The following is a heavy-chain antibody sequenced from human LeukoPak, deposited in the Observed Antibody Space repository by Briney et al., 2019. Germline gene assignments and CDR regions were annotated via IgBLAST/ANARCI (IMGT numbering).Heavy chain of an antibody. V-gene: IGHV4-34*01. CDR1: GGFFSGYY. Sequence: SETLSLTCAVYGGFFSGYYWSWIRQPPGKGLEWIGEINHSGSTNYNPSLKSRVTISVDTSKNQFSLKLSSVTAADTAVYYCARAEDGYNYIDYWGQGTLVTVSS. J-gene: IGHJ4*02. D-gene: IGHD5-24*01. CDR2: INHSGST. CDR3: ARAEDGYNYIDY.